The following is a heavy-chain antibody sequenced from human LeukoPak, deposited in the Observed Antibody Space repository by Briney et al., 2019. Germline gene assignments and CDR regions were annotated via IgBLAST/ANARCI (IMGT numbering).Heavy chain of an antibody. D-gene: IGHD3-22*01. V-gene: IGHV3-53*01. CDR3: ARDRYDSSGYYGISDY. J-gene: IGHJ4*02. Sequence: PGGSLRLSCAASGFTVSSNYMNWVRQAPGKGLEWVSVIYSGGSTYYSDSVKGRFTISRDNSKSTLYLQMNSLRAEDTAVYYCARDRYDSSGYYGISDYWGQGTLVTVSS. CDR1: GFTVSSNY. CDR2: IYSGGST.